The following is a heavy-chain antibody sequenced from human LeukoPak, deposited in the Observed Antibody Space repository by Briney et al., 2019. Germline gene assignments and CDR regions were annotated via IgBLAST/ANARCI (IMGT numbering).Heavy chain of an antibody. D-gene: IGHD3-10*01. V-gene: IGHV1-2*02. CDR1: GYTFTGYY. J-gene: IGHJ4*02. CDR3: ARKRWFGELSSDY. CDR2: INPNSGGT. Sequence: ASVKVSCKASGYTFTGYYMHWVRQAPGQGLEWMGWINPNSGGTNYAQKFQGRVTMTRDTSISTAYMELSRLRSDDTAVYYCARKRWFGELSSDYWGQGPLVTVSS.